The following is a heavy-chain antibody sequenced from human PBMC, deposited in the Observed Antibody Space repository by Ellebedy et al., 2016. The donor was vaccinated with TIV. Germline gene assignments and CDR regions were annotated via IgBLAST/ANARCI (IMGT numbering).Heavy chain of an antibody. J-gene: IGHJ4*02. V-gene: IGHV3-23*01. Sequence: GGSLRLXCVVSGFTYVDHAISWVRQAPGKGPEWVSIVSGSGRSTYYADSVKGRFTISRDTSKNRIYLQMNSLRAEDTARYFCARNPVATIDMVYFGHWGQGSLVSVSS. CDR1: GFTYVDHA. CDR2: VSGSGRST. CDR3: ARNPVATIDMVYFGH. D-gene: IGHD5-12*01.